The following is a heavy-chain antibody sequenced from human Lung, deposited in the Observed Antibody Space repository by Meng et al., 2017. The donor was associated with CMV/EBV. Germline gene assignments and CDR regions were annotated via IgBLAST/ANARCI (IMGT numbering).Heavy chain of an antibody. D-gene: IGHD2-15*01. J-gene: IGHJ4*02. CDR3: ARVYCSRGSCSFDY. CDR2: ISSNSKYI. CDR1: GFTFSSYS. V-gene: IGHV3-21*01. Sequence: LSLTXAASGFTFSSYSVNWVRQAPGKGLEWVSSISSNSKYIFYADSVKGRFTISRDNAKNALHLQMNSLRDEDTALYYCARVYCSRGSCSFDYWGQGTLXTVTS.